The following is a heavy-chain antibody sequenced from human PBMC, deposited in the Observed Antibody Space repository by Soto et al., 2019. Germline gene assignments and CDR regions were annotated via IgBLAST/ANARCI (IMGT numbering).Heavy chain of an antibody. CDR3: ARDVPAGGLWFGELYAFDI. V-gene: IGHV1-2*02. CDR1: GYTFTGYY. D-gene: IGHD3-10*01. CDR2: INPNSGGT. Sequence: GASVKVSCKASGYTFTGYYMHWVRQAPGQGLEWMEWINPNSGGTNYAQKFQGRVTMTRDTSISTAYMELSRLRSDDTAVYYCARDVPAGGLWFGELYAFDIWGQGTMVTVSS. J-gene: IGHJ3*02.